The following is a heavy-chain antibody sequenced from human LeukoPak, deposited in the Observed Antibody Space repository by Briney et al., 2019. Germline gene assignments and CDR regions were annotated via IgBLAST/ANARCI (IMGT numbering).Heavy chain of an antibody. CDR1: GFTFSRYW. CDR2: IKQDGGEI. Sequence: GGSLRLSCAASGFTFSRYWMSWVRQVPRKGLEWVANIKQDGGEIYYVDSVKGRFTISRDNAKNALYLQMNSLRAEDTAVYYCARELSGSSSRHFDYWGQGTLVTVSS. V-gene: IGHV3-7*01. CDR3: ARELSGSSSRHFDY. D-gene: IGHD6-13*01. J-gene: IGHJ4*02.